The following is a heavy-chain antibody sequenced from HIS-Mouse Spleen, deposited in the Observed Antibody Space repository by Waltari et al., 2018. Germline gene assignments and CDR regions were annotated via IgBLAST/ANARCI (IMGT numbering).Heavy chain of an antibody. Sequence: QLQLQESGPGLVKPSETLSLTCTVSGGSISSSSYYWGWIRQPPGKGLEWIGSIDYSGCTYYNPALKSRGTISVETSKNQFSLKLSSVTAADTAVYYCAREIPYSSSWYDWYFDLWGRGTLVTVSS. CDR2: IDYSGCT. CDR1: GGSISSSSYY. V-gene: IGHV4-39*07. D-gene: IGHD6-13*01. CDR3: AREIPYSSSWYDWYFDL. J-gene: IGHJ2*01.